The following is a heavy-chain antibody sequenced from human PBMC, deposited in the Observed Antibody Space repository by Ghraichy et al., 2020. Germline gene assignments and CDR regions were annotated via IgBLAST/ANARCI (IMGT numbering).Heavy chain of an antibody. CDR3: ARATIRDGMDV. CDR2: INHSGRT. Sequence: GSLRLSCAVYGGSFSNYYWTWIRQPPGKGLEWIGEINHSGRTNYNPSLKSRVTISRDTSKNQFSLKLSSVTAADTAVYYCARATIRDGMDVWGQGTTVTVSS. CDR1: GGSFSNYY. D-gene: IGHD5-12*01. J-gene: IGHJ6*02. V-gene: IGHV4-34*01.